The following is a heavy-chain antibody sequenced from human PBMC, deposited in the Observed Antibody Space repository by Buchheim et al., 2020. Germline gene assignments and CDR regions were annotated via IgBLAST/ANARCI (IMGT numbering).Heavy chain of an antibody. V-gene: IGHV3-23*01. CDR3: AKFREATIGDGDWFDP. Sequence: EVQLLESGGGLVQPGGSLRLSCAASGFTFSSYAMSWVRQAPGKGLEWVSAISGSGGSTYYADSVKGRFTISRDKSKNTLYLQMKGLRAEDTVVYYCAKFREATIGDGDWFDPWGQGTL. CDR2: ISGSGGST. J-gene: IGHJ5*02. D-gene: IGHD5-12*01. CDR1: GFTFSSYA.